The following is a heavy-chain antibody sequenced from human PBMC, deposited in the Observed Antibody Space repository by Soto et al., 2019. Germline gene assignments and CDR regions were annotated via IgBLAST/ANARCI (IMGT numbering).Heavy chain of an antibody. V-gene: IGHV1-69*01. D-gene: IGHD6-25*01. Sequence: QVQLVQSGTELKKPGSSVNVSCKASGGTFDSYAITWVRQAPGQGLEWMGGIIPIFKTPKYAQKFQGRVTITADDSSSTASMELSSLTSEDTALYYCARGHGYNGAHFDYWGQGTLVTVSS. J-gene: IGHJ4*02. CDR3: ARGHGYNGAHFDY. CDR1: GGTFDSYA. CDR2: IIPIFKTP.